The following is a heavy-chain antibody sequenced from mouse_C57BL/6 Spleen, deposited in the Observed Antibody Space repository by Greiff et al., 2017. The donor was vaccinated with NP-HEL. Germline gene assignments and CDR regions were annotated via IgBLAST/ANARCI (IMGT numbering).Heavy chain of an antibody. Sequence: EVQLVESGAGLVKPGASLKLSCAASGFTFSAYGMHWVSQAPGQGLEWVAYIRSGSSTIYYADTVKGHFTITRDNATNTLFLQMTSLRSEDTAMYYCARRYIDYWGQGTTLTVSS. J-gene: IGHJ2*01. CDR3: ARRYIDY. V-gene: IGHV5-17*01. CDR1: GFTFSAYG. CDR2: IRSGSSTI.